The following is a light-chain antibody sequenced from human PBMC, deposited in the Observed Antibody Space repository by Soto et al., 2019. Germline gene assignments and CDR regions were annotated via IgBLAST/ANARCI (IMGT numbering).Light chain of an antibody. CDR3: QQYGRSPPKFT. Sequence: EIVLTQSPGTLSLSAGERATLSCRASQTISSNYLAWYQQKPGQAPTLLIFGASYRATGIPDRFSSSGSGTDFSPTISRREPEDFAVYYCQQYGRSPPKFTFGPGTKVDIK. CDR1: QTISSNY. V-gene: IGKV3-20*01. CDR2: GAS. J-gene: IGKJ3*01.